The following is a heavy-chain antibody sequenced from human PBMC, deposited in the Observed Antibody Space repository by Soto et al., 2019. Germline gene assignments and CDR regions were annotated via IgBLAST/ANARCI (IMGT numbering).Heavy chain of an antibody. D-gene: IGHD2-21*02. CDR1: GGSISSYY. CDR3: AGYGGNSGNWFDP. V-gene: IGHV4-59*01. J-gene: IGHJ5*02. CDR2: IYYSGST. Sequence: SETLSLTCTVSGGSISSYYWSWIRQPPGKGLEWIGYIYYSGSTNYNPSLKSRVTISVDTSKNQFSLKLSSVTAADTAVYYCAGYGGNSGNWFDPWGQGTLVTVSS.